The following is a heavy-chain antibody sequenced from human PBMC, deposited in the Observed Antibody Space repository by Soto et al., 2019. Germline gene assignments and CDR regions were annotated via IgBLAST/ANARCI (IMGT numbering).Heavy chain of an antibody. Sequence: GGSLRLSCAASGFTFSNYAMHWVRQAPGKGLEWVALTSYDGNNEYYTDSVKGRFTISRDNSKNTLFLQMNSPRPEDTAVYYCAKDRGVFNWATSYFDYWGQGALVTV. CDR2: TSYDGNNE. CDR3: AKDRGVFNWATSYFDY. V-gene: IGHV3-30*18. D-gene: IGHD1-1*01. J-gene: IGHJ4*02. CDR1: GFTFSNYA.